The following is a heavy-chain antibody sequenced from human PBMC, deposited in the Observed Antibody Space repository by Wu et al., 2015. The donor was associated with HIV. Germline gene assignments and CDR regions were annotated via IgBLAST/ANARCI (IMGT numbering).Heavy chain of an antibody. J-gene: IGHJ6*02. CDR3: ARETYYYDSSGPSPPVLYGMDV. CDR2: ISAYNGNT. V-gene: IGHV1-18*01. D-gene: IGHD3-22*01. Sequence: QVQLVQSGAEVKKPGASVKVSCKASGYTFTSYGISWVRQAPGQGLEWMGWISAYNGNTNYAQKLQGRVTMTTDTSTSTAYMELRSLRSDDTAVYYCARETYYYDSSGPSPPVLYGMDVWGQGTTVTVSS. CDR1: GYTFTSYG.